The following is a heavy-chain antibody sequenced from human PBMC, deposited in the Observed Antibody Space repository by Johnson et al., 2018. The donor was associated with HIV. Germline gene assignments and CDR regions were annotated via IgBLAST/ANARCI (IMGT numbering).Heavy chain of an antibody. J-gene: IGHJ3*02. Sequence: QVQLVESGGGVVQPGRSLRLSCAASGFTFSGYAMHWVRQAPGKGLEWVAVIYYDGTNKHYADSVKGRFTISRDNSKNTLFLQMNSLRAEDTAVYYCAKDAAAAALRAFDNWGQGTLATVSS. CDR2: IYYDGTNK. V-gene: IGHV3-33*06. CDR3: AKDAAAAALRAFDN. CDR1: GFTFSGYA. D-gene: IGHD6-13*01.